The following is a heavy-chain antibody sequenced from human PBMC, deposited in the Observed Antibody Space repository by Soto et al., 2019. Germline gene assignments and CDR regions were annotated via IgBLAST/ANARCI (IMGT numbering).Heavy chain of an antibody. CDR1: GGTFSSYP. V-gene: IGHV1-69*01. J-gene: IGHJ6*02. CDR3: ARVGHITNYGMDV. D-gene: IGHD1-26*01. Sequence: QVQLVQSGAEVKKPGSSVKVSCGASGGTFSSYPINWVRQAPGQGLEWMGGIIPFFGTSNYAQKFQGRVTITADESTSTAYMELRSLRSEDTAVYYCARVGHITNYGMDVWGQGTTFTVS. CDR2: IIPFFGTS.